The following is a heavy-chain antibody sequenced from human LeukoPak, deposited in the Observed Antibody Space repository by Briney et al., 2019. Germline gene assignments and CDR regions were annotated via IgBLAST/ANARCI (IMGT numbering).Heavy chain of an antibody. CDR1: GGSISSGSYY. CDR3: ARYMVRGVIRGSSDY. Sequence: SETLSLTCTVSGGSISSGSYYWSWIRQPAGKGLEWIGRIYTSGSTNYNPSLKSRVTISVDTSKNQFSLKLSSVTAADTAVYYCARYMVRGVIRGSSDYWGQGTLVTVFS. J-gene: IGHJ4*02. V-gene: IGHV4-61*02. CDR2: IYTSGST. D-gene: IGHD3-10*01.